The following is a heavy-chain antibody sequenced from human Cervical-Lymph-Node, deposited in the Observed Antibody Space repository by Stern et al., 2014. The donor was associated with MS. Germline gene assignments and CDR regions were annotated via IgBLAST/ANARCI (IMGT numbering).Heavy chain of an antibody. V-gene: IGHV5-51*01. D-gene: IGHD5-18*01. CDR3: ARHCGFSPGCIDY. Sequence: QVTISADKSISTAYLQWSSLKASDTAMYYCARHCGFSPGCIDYWGQGTLVTVSS. J-gene: IGHJ4*02.